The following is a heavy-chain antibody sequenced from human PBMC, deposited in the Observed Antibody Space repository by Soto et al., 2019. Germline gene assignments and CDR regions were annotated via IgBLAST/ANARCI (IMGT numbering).Heavy chain of an antibody. CDR2: IYYSGST. Sequence: ETLSLTCTVSGGSISSSSYYWGWIRQPPGKGLEWIGSIYYSGSTYYNPSLKSRVTISVNTSKNQFSLKLSSVTAADTAVYYCAGRDNWNYVFDYWGQGTLVTVSS. V-gene: IGHV4-39*01. CDR1: GGSISSSSYY. D-gene: IGHD1-7*01. CDR3: AGRDNWNYVFDY. J-gene: IGHJ4*02.